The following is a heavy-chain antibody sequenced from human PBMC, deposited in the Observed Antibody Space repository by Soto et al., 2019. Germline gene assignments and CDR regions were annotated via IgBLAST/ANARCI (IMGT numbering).Heavy chain of an antibody. CDR3: VKKGKLGSGWYYFDY. J-gene: IGHJ4*02. D-gene: IGHD6-19*01. V-gene: IGHV1-3*01. CDR1: GYTFTSYA. CDR2: INAGNGNT. Sequence: ASVKVSCKASGYTFTSYAMHWVRQAPGQRLEWMGWINAGNGNTKYSQKFQGRVTITRDTSASTAYMELNSLRVEDTAIYYCVKKGKLGSGWYYFDYWGQGTLVTVSS.